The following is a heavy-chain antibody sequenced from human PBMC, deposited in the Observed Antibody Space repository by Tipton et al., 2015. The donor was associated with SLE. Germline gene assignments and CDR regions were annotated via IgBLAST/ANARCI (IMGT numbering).Heavy chain of an antibody. J-gene: IGHJ5*02. CDR2: IYPGDSDT. D-gene: IGHD2-15*01. Sequence: QLVQSGAEVKKPGESLKISCKGSGHTFSNYWIAWVRQMPGKGLEWMGIIYPGDSDTRYSPSFQGQVTMSADKSTSTAYLQWSSLKASDTAMYYCARRDCRVGSCYWFDPWGQGTLVTVSS. V-gene: IGHV5-51*03. CDR3: ARRDCRVGSCYWFDP. CDR1: GHTFSNYW.